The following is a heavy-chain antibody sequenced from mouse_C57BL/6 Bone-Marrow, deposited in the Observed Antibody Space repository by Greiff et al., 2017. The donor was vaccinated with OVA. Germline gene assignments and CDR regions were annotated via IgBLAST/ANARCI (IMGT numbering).Heavy chain of an antibody. CDR2: IYPRSGNT. D-gene: IGHD3-2*02. J-gene: IGHJ2*01. Sequence: QVQLQQSGAELARPGASVKLSCKASGYTFTSYGISWVKQRTGQGLEWIGEIYPRSGNTYYNEKFKGKATLTADKSSSTAYMELRSLTSEDSAVYFCARKGQAIDYWGQGTTLTVSS. V-gene: IGHV1-81*01. CDR3: ARKGQAIDY. CDR1: GYTFTSYG.